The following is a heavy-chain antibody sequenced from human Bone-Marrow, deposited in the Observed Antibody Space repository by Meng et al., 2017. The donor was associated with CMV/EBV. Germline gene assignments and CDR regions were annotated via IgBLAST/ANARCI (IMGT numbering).Heavy chain of an antibody. V-gene: IGHV3-21*01. Sequence: GESLKISCAASGFTFSSYSMNWVRQAPGKGLEWVSSISSSSSYIYYADSVKGRFTISRDNAKNSLYLQMNSLRAEDTAVYYCATVADFWSGYLSQIPTYGMDVWGQWNTVTVSS. J-gene: IGHJ6*02. D-gene: IGHD3-3*01. CDR2: ISSSSSYI. CDR1: GFTFSSYS. CDR3: ATVADFWSGYLSQIPTYGMDV.